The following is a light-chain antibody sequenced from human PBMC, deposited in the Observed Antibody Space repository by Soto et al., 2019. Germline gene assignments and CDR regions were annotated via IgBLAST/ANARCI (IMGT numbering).Light chain of an antibody. V-gene: IGKV4-1*01. CDR3: QQYYNNIN. Sequence: DIVMTQSPDSLAVSLGERATINCKSSQSVLYSSNNKNYLAWYQQKPGQPPKLLIYWASTRESGVPDRFSGSGSGTDFTLTISSLQAEDVALYYCQQYYNNINFGGGTKVDI. J-gene: IGKJ4*01. CDR2: WAS. CDR1: QSVLYSSNNKNY.